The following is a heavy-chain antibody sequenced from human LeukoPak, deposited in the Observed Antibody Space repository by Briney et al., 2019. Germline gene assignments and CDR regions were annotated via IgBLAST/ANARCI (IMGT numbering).Heavy chain of an antibody. CDR1: GYTFTSYG. CDR2: ISAYNGNT. Sequence: GASVKVSCKASGYTFTSYGISWVRQAPGQGLEWMGWISAYNGNTNYAQKLQGRVTMTTDTSTSTAYMELRSLRSEDTAMYYCAGTYYYDSSSPDDAFDIWGQGTMVTVSS. CDR3: AGTYYYDSSSPDDAFDI. D-gene: IGHD3-22*01. V-gene: IGHV1-18*01. J-gene: IGHJ3*02.